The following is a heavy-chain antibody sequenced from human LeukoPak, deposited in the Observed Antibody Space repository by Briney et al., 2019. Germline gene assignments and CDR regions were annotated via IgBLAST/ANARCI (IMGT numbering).Heavy chain of an antibody. D-gene: IGHD3-22*01. Sequence: SGTLSLTCAVSGASITSSNWWSWVRHPPGKGLEWIGEIYHSGSTSYNPSLESRVTISVDKSKNQFSLKLTSLTAADTALYYCARADDGRGLEIDYWGQGILVTVSS. J-gene: IGHJ4*02. V-gene: IGHV4-4*02. CDR3: ARADDGRGLEIDY. CDR2: IYHSGST. CDR1: GASITSSNW.